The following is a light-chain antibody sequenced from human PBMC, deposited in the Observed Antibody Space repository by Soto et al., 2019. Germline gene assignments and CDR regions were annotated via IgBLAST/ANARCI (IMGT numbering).Light chain of an antibody. CDR1: QSVSSY. V-gene: IGKV3-11*01. CDR3: QQRSNWPPLT. Sequence: EIVLIQSPATLSLSPGERATLSCRASQSVSSYLAWYQQKPGQAPRLLIYDASNRATGIPARFSGSGSGTDFTLTISSLEPEDCAVYYCQQRSNWPPLTFGPGTKVDIK. J-gene: IGKJ3*01. CDR2: DAS.